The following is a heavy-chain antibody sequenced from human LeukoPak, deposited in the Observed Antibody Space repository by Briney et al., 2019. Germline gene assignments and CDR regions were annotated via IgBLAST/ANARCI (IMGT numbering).Heavy chain of an antibody. D-gene: IGHD3-22*01. V-gene: IGHV4-39*07. CDR2: IYYSGST. CDR1: GGSISSSSYY. Sequence: SETLSLTCTVSGGSISSSSYYWGWIRQPPGKGLEWIGSIYYSGSTYYNPSLKSRVTISVDKSKNQFSLKLSSVTAANTAVYYCARLVTVYDSSGYLNPPFDYWGQGTLVTVSS. J-gene: IGHJ4*02. CDR3: ARLVTVYDSSGYLNPPFDY.